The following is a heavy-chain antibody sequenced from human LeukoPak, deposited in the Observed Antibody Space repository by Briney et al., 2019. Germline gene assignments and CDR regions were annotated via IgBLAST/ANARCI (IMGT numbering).Heavy chain of an antibody. V-gene: IGHV4-59*02. Sequence: PSETLSLTCTVSGGSVNGYYWSWIRRPPGKGLEWIGHVYYAGITDYNPSLQSRVTISVDPSRNQLSLKLNSVTAADTAVYYCARQGYKSGRYPTFDFWGPGTQVIVSS. CDR3: ARQGYKSGRYPTFDF. CDR2: VYYAGIT. CDR1: GGSVNGYY. D-gene: IGHD6-19*01. J-gene: IGHJ4*02.